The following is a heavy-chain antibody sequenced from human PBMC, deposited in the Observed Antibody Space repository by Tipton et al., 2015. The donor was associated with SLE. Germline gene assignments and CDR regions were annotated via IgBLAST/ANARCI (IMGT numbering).Heavy chain of an antibody. D-gene: IGHD5-12*01. CDR3: ARPTTYNWFDP. Sequence: SLRLSCVASGFAFGTYGMNWVRQAPGKGLEWLSHITSTGDTIYYADSVKGRFTISRDNAKNSLYLQMNSLRAEDTAVYYCARPTTYNWFDPWGRGTLVTVSS. CDR1: GFAFGTYG. J-gene: IGHJ5*02. CDR2: ITSTGDTI. V-gene: IGHV3-48*01.